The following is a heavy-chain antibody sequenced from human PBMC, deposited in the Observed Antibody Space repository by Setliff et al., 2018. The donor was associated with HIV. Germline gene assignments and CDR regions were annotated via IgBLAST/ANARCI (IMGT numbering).Heavy chain of an antibody. CDR1: GFTLTTYS. CDR3: ARGDQFYYGSGSYSDY. J-gene: IGHJ4*02. Sequence: PGGSLRLSCAASGFTLTTYSMNWVRQAPGKGLEWVSSISSSSSTIYYADSVKGRFTISRDNAKKSLYLQMNSLRAEDTAVYYCARGDQFYYGSGSYSDYWGRGTLVTVSS. CDR2: ISSSSSTI. V-gene: IGHV3-48*04. D-gene: IGHD3-10*01.